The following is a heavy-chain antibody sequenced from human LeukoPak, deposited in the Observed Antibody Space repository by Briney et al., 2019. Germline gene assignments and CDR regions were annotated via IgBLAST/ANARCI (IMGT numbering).Heavy chain of an antibody. CDR2: IIPILGIA. CDR3: GGRTVAATSGSDY. Sequence: GASVTVSCKASGGTFSSYAISWVRQAPGQGLEWMGRIIPILGIANYAQKFQGRVTITADKSTSTAYMELSSLRSEDTAVYYCGGRTVAATSGSDYWGQGTLVTVSS. CDR1: GGTFSSYA. V-gene: IGHV1-69*04. J-gene: IGHJ4*02. D-gene: IGHD6-19*01.